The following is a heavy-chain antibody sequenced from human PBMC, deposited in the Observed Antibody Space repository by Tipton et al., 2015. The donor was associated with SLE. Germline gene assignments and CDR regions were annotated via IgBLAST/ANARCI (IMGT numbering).Heavy chain of an antibody. CDR1: GGSISSYY. V-gene: IGHV4-59*12. CDR2: IYYSGTT. CDR3: ASKDYYDSSGYSRYYYMDV. Sequence: GLVKPSETLSLTCTVSGGSISSYYWSWIRQPPGKGLEWIGYIYYSGTTNYNPSLKSRVTISVDTSKNQFSLKLSSVTAADTAVYYCASKDYYDSSGYSRYYYMDVWGKGTTVTVSS. D-gene: IGHD3-22*01. J-gene: IGHJ6*03.